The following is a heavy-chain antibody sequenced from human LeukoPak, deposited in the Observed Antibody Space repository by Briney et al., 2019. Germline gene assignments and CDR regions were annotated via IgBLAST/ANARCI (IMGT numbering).Heavy chain of an antibody. V-gene: IGHV1-2*06. CDR3: ARGLPAPEGLDAFDI. Sequence: ASVKVSCKASGGTFSSYAISWVRQAPGQGLEWMGRINPNSGGTNYAQKFQGRVTMTRDTSISTAYMELSRLKSDDTAVYYCARGLPAPEGLDAFDIWGQGTMVTVSS. CDR2: INPNSGGT. D-gene: IGHD2-2*01. J-gene: IGHJ3*02. CDR1: GGTFSSYA.